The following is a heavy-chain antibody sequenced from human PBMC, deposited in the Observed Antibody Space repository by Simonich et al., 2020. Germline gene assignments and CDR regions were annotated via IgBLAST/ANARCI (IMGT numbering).Heavy chain of an antibody. J-gene: IGHJ4*02. D-gene: IGHD2-15*01. CDR3: ARGGLYFDY. CDR2: IYYSEVT. Sequence: QVQLQESGPGLVKPSETLSLTCTVSGCSISSYYWGWIRQPPGKGLEWIGYIYYSEVTNYNPSLKRRVTKSVDTSKNQFSLKLSSVTAADTAVYYCARGGLYFDYWGQGTLVTVSS. V-gene: IGHV4-59*01. CDR1: GCSISSYY.